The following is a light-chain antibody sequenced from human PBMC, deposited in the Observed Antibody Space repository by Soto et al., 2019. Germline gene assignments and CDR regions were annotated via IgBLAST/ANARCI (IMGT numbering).Light chain of an antibody. J-gene: IGKJ2*01. Sequence: EIVMTQSPATLSVSPGERATLSCRASQSVSSNLAWYQQKPGQAPRLLIYGASTRATGIPARFSGSGSGTEFTLSISSLQSEDFAVYYCQQYSTWPPGAFGQGTKLEIK. CDR3: QQYSTWPPGA. CDR1: QSVSSN. CDR2: GAS. V-gene: IGKV3-15*01.